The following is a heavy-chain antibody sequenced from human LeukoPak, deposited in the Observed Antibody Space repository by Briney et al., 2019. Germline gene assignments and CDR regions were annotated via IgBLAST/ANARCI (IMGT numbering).Heavy chain of an antibody. CDR2: IYYSGST. V-gene: IGHV4-31*03. CDR3: ARVRVKGIAAPGAFDI. J-gene: IGHJ3*02. D-gene: IGHD6-13*01. CDR1: GGSISSGGYY. Sequence: PSQTLSLTCTVSGGSISSGGYYWSWIRQHPGKGLEWIGYIYYSGSTYYNPSLKGRVTISVDTSKNQFSLKLSSVTAADTAVYYCARVRVKGIAAPGAFDIWGQGTMVTVSS.